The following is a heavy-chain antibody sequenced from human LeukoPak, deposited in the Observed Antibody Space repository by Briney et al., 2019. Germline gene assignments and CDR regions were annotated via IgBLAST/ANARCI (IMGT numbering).Heavy chain of an antibody. CDR2: ISGDGGST. D-gene: IGHD3-22*01. CDR3: AKEIDIASSGYYYGGAFDI. V-gene: IGHV3-43*02. CDR1: GFTFDGYA. Sequence: PGGSLRLSRAASGFTFDGYAMHWVRQGPGKGLEWVSLISGDGGSTYYADSVKGRFTISRDNSKNSLFLQMNSLRTEDTALYYCAKEIDIASSGYYYGGAFDIWGQGTMVTVSS. J-gene: IGHJ3*02.